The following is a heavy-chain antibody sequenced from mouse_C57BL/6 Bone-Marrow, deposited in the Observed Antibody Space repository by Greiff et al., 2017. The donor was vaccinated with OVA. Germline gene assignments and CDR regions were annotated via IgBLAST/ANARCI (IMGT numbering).Heavy chain of an antibody. Sequence: DVQLVESGPGLVKPSQSLSLTCSVTGYSITSGYYWNWIRQFPGNKLEWMGYISYDGSNNYNPSLKNRISITRDTSKNQFFLKLNSVTTEDTATYYCARDDYDRGGQGTTLTVSS. CDR2: ISYDGSN. V-gene: IGHV3-6*01. D-gene: IGHD2-4*01. J-gene: IGHJ2*01. CDR3: ARDDYDR. CDR1: GYSITSGYY.